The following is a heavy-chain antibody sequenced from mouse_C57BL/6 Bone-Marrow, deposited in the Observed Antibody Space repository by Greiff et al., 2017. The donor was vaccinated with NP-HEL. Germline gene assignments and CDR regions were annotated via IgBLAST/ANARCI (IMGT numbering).Heavy chain of an antibody. CDR2: ILPGSGST. Sequence: VKLVESGAELMKPGASVKLSCKATGYTFTGYWIEWVKQRPGHGLEWIGEILPGSGSTTYNEKFKGKATFTADTSSNTAYLQLSSLTTEDSAIYYCASRACYSNYGYAMDDWGKGTSVTVSS. CDR3: ASRACYSNYGYAMDD. D-gene: IGHD2-5*01. J-gene: IGHJ4*01. V-gene: IGHV1-9*01. CDR1: GYTFTGYW.